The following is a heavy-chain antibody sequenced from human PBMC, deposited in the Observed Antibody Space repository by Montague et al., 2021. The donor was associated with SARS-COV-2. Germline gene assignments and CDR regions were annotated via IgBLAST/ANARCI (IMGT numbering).Heavy chain of an antibody. V-gene: IGHV4-39*02. CDR2: IYDSGST. CDR1: GGSISSSNYH. Sequence: SETLSLTCTVSGGSISSSNYHWDWIRQPPGKGLEWIGSIYDSGSTYYNPSLKSRVTISVDTSKNRFSLKLSSVTAADTAVYYCARRGRKLLPVATTIGGFDIWGQGTMVTVSS. CDR3: ARRGRKLLPVATTIGGFDI. J-gene: IGHJ3*02. D-gene: IGHD5-12*01.